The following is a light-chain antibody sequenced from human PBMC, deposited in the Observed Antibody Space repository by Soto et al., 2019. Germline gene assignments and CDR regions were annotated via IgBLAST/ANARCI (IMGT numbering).Light chain of an antibody. J-gene: IGLJ1*01. Sequence: QSALTQPASVSGSPGQSITISCTGTSSDVGGYNYVSWYQHHPGKAPKLMIYDVSNRPSGVSNRFSGSKSGDTASLTISGLQAEDEADYYCSSYSSISAYVFGIGTKLTVL. CDR1: SSDVGGYNY. CDR2: DVS. CDR3: SSYSSISAYV. V-gene: IGLV2-14*03.